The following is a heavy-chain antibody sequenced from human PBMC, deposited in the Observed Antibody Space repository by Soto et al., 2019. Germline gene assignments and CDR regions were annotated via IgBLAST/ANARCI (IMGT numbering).Heavy chain of an antibody. V-gene: IGHV1-69*12. CDR2: IIPIFGTA. D-gene: IGHD6-19*01. Sequence: QVQLVQSGAEVKKPGSSVKVSCKASGGTFSSYAISWVRQAPGQGLEWMGGIIPIFGTANYAQKFQGRVTIXXEXSXXTAYMELSSLRSEDTAVYYCAVLLARYSSRRELDYWGQGTLVTVSS. CDR3: AVLLARYSSRRELDY. CDR1: GGTFSSYA. J-gene: IGHJ4*02.